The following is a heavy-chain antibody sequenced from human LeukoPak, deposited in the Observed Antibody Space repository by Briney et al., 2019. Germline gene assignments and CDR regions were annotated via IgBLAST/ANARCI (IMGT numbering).Heavy chain of an antibody. V-gene: IGHV1-2*02. CDR3: ARVASTTRRHDAFDI. CDR2: INPNSGGT. D-gene: IGHD1-1*01. CDR1: GYTFTSYH. Sequence: ASVKVSCKASGYTFTSYHLHWVRQAPGQGLEWMGWINPNSGGTIYAQKFQGRVTMTRDTSISTAYMDLSRLRSDDTAVYYCARVASTTRRHDAFDIWGQGTMVTVSS. J-gene: IGHJ3*02.